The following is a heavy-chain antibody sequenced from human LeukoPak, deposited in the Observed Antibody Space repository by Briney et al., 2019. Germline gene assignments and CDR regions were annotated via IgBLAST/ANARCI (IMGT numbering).Heavy chain of an antibody. V-gene: IGHV3-23*01. Sequence: GGSLRLSCAASGFTFNNYAMSWVRQAPGKGLEWVSTIGFGDDSAYYADSVKGRFTISRDNSKNTLYLQMNSLRAEDTAVYYCARGYCSGGSCYDYLDYWGQGTLVTVSS. J-gene: IGHJ4*02. D-gene: IGHD2-15*01. CDR2: IGFGDDSA. CDR3: ARGYCSGGSCYDYLDY. CDR1: GFTFNNYA.